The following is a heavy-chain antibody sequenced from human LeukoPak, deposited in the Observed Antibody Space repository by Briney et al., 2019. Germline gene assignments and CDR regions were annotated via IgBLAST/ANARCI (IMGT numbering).Heavy chain of an antibody. V-gene: IGHV4-59*01. CDR1: GGSISGYY. D-gene: IGHD1-26*01. CDR3: ARGGASSLPFDY. J-gene: IGHJ4*02. Sequence: PSETLSLTCTVSGGSISGYYWSWIRQPPGKGLEWIGFIFYSGSTNCNPSLKSRVTISVDTSKNQFSLKLTSVTAADTAVYYCARGGASSLPFDYWRQGTLVTVSS. CDR2: IFYSGST.